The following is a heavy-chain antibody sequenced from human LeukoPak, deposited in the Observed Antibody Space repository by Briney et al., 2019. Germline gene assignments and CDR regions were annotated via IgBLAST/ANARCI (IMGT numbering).Heavy chain of an antibody. V-gene: IGHV3-21*01. CDR3: AKVHCSSTSCSSRGYNWFDP. CDR1: GFTFSSYS. CDR2: ISSSSSYI. Sequence: GGSLRLSCAASGFTFSSYSMNWVRQAPGKWLEWVSSISSSSSYIYYADSVKGRFTISRDNAKNSLYLQMNSLRAEDTAVYYCAKVHCSSTSCSSRGYNWFDPWGQGTLVTVSP. J-gene: IGHJ5*02. D-gene: IGHD2-2*01.